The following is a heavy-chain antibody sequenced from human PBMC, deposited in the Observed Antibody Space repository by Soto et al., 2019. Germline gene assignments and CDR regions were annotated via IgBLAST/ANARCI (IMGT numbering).Heavy chain of an antibody. V-gene: IGHV3-30-3*01. J-gene: IGHJ6*02. CDR2: ISYDGSNK. CDR1: GFTFSSYA. Sequence: QVQLVESGGGVVQPWRSLRLSCAASGFTFSSYALHWVRQAPGKGLEWMAVISYDGSNKYYADSVKGRFTISRDNSKNTLYLQMNSLRAEDTAVYYCARERADFWSGYNGMDVWGQGTTVTVS. CDR3: ARERADFWSGYNGMDV. D-gene: IGHD3-3*01.